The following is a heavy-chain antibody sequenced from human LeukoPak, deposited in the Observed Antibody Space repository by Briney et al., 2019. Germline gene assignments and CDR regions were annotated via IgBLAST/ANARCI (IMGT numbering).Heavy chain of an antibody. Sequence: GGSLRLSCAASGFTLSSYAMSWVRQAPGKGLEWVSAISGSGGSTYYADSVKGRFTISRDNSKNTLYLQMNSLRAEDAAVYYCAKVLCGGDCYSNLGGVYYFDYWGQGTLVTVSS. CDR2: ISGSGGST. CDR1: GFTLSSYA. CDR3: AKVLCGGDCYSNLGGVYYFDY. V-gene: IGHV3-23*01. D-gene: IGHD2-21*02. J-gene: IGHJ4*02.